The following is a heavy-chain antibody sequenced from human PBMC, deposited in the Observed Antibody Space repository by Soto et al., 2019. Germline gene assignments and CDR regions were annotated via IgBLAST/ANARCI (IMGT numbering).Heavy chain of an antibody. V-gene: IGHV4-61*01. CDR3: ARLSAAWFDP. D-gene: IGHD6-19*01. CDR1: GGSVSSGSYY. Sequence: QVQLQESGPGLVKPSVTLSLTCTVSGGSVSSGSYYWGWIRQPPGKGLEWIGYIYHSGSTNYNPSLKSRVTISVDTSKNQFSLSLTSVTAADTAVYYCARLSAAWFDPWGQGTLVTVAS. CDR2: IYHSGST. J-gene: IGHJ5*02.